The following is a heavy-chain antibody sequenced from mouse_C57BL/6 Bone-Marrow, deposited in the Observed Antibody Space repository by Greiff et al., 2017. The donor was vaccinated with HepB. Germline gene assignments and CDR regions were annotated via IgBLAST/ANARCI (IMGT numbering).Heavy chain of an antibody. CDR3: AKNCDYYGSPWYFDV. Sequence: VQRVESGPGLVQPSQSLSITCTVSGFSLTSYGVHWVRQSPGKGLEWLGVIWRGGSTDYNAAFMSRLSITKDNSKSQVFFKMNSLQADDTAIYYCAKNCDYYGSPWYFDVWGTGTTVTVSS. D-gene: IGHD1-1*01. V-gene: IGHV2-5*01. J-gene: IGHJ1*03. CDR2: IWRGGST. CDR1: GFSLTSYG.